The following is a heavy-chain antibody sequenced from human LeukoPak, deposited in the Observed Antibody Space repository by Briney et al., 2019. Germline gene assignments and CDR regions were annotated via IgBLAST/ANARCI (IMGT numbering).Heavy chain of an antibody. CDR1: GGSISSYY. Sequence: SETLSLTCSVSGGSISSYYWSWIRQPPGKGLEGIGYIYSSGSTNYNPSLKSRVTISGETSKNQLSLKLTSVTPADTPVYYCAYTAADHYSYYYYYMDVWGKGTTVTVSS. CDR3: AYTAADHYSYYYYYMDV. CDR2: IYSSGST. V-gene: IGHV4-4*09. J-gene: IGHJ6*03. D-gene: IGHD6-13*01.